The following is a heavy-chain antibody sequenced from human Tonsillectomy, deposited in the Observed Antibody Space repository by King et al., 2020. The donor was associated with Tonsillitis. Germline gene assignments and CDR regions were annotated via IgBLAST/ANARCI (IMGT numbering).Heavy chain of an antibody. CDR2: VYDSGST. CDR1: SGSIISASYY. Sequence: LQLQESGPGLVKPSETLSLTCTVSSGSIISASYYWGWIRLPPGMGLEWIGSVYDSGSTYYNPSLKSRVTISVDTSKNQFSLKLSSVTAADTAVYYCARIQWLANYYYYYMDVWGKGTTATVSS. V-gene: IGHV4-39*01. CDR3: ARIQWLANYYYYYMDV. J-gene: IGHJ6*03. D-gene: IGHD6-19*01.